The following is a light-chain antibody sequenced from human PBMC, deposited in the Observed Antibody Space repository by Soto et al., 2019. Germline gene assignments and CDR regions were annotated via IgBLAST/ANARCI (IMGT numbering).Light chain of an antibody. J-gene: IGKJ1*01. CDR3: QQYGSSSWT. CDR2: GAS. CDR1: QSVSRSY. V-gene: IGKV3-20*01. Sequence: EIVLTQSPGTLSLSPGERATLSCRASQSVSRSYLDWYQQKPGQAPRLLIYGASSRATGIPDRFSGSGSGTYFTLTISRMAPEDFAVYYCQQYGSSSWTFGQGTKVEIK.